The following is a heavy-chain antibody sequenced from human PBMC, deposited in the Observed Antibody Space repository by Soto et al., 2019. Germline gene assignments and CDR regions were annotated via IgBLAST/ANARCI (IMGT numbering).Heavy chain of an antibody. CDR1: GGSISSYY. D-gene: IGHD3-3*01. Sequence: SETLSLTCTVSGGSISSYYWSWIRQPPGKGLEWIGYIYYSGSTNYYPSLKSRVTISVDTSKNQFSLKLSSVTAADTAVYYCARVRRFLEWRPMGGMDVWGQGTTVTVSS. J-gene: IGHJ6*02. V-gene: IGHV4-59*01. CDR2: IYYSGST. CDR3: ARVRRFLEWRPMGGMDV.